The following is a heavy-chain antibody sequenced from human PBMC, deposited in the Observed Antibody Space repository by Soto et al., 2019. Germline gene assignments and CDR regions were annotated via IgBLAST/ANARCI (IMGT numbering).Heavy chain of an antibody. Sequence: SETLSLTCAVSSGSISSSNWWSWVRQPPGKGLEWIGEIYHSGSTNYNPSLKSRVTISVDKSKNQFSLKLSSVTAADTAVYYCASLGRSSGWYGDAWRYYYYMDVWGKGTTVTVSS. J-gene: IGHJ6*03. CDR3: ASLGRSSGWYGDAWRYYYYMDV. V-gene: IGHV4-4*02. D-gene: IGHD6-19*01. CDR2: IYHSGST. CDR1: SGSISSSNW.